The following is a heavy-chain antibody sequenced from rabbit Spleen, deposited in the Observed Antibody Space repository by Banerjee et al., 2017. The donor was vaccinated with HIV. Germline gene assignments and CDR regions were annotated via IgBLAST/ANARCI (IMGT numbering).Heavy chain of an antibody. V-gene: IGHV1S45*01. J-gene: IGHJ4*01. CDR3: ARMFSL. Sequence: QEQLEESGGDLVKPGASLTLTCTASGFSFSGNYVMCWVRQAPGKGLEWIGCVGSSSGNPYYASWAKGRFTISKTSSTTVTLQMTSLTAADTATYFCARMFSLWGPGTLVTVS. CDR2: VGSSSGNP. CDR1: GFSFSGNYV.